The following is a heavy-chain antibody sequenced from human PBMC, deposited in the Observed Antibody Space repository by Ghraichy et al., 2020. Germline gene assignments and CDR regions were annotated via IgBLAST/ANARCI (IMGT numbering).Heavy chain of an antibody. V-gene: IGHV6-1*01. Sequence: SQTLSLTCAISGDSVSSNSAAWNWIRQSPSRGLEWLGRTYYRSKWYNDYAVSVKSRITINPDTSKNQFSLQLNSVTPEDTAVYYCAREKGREQLAGGYYYYYGMDVWGQGTTVTVSS. J-gene: IGHJ6*02. CDR1: GDSVSSNSAA. D-gene: IGHD6-6*01. CDR3: AREKGREQLAGGYYYYYGMDV. CDR2: TYYRSKWYN.